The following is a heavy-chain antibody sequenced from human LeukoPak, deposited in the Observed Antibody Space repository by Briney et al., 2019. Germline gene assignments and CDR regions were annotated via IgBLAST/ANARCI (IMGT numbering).Heavy chain of an antibody. Sequence: PGGSLRLSCAASGFTFSDYYMSWNRQAPGKGLEWVSYISSSGSTIYYADSVKGRFTISRDNAKNSLYLQMNSLRAEDTAVYYCARVGVYCSSTSCYHAFDIWGQGTMVTVSS. CDR2: ISSSGSTI. J-gene: IGHJ3*02. CDR1: GFTFSDYY. CDR3: ARVGVYCSSTSCYHAFDI. D-gene: IGHD2-2*01. V-gene: IGHV3-11*04.